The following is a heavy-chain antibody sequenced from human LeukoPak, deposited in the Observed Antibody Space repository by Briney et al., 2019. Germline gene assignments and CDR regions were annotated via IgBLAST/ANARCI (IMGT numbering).Heavy chain of an antibody. D-gene: IGHD2-15*01. V-gene: IGHV1-18*01. CDR1: GYTFTSYG. Sequence: ASVKVSCKASGYTFTSYGISWVRQAPGQGLEWMGWISACNGNTNYAQKLQGRVTMTTDTSTSTAYMELRSLRSDDTAVYYCARAQFPDCSGGSCYSRYDAFDILGQGTKVTVSS. CDR2: ISACNGNT. J-gene: IGHJ3*02. CDR3: ARAQFPDCSGGSCYSRYDAFDI.